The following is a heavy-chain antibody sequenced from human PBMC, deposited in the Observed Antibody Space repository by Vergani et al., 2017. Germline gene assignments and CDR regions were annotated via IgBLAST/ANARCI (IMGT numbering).Heavy chain of an antibody. V-gene: IGHV3-23*01. D-gene: IGHD3-16*02. Sequence: EVQLLESGGGLVQPGGSLRLSCAASGFTFSSYAMSWVRQAPGKGLEWVSAISGSGGSTYYADSVKGRFTISRDNSKNTLYLQMNSLRAEDTAVYYCSKPLITFGGVIVMPFYYWGQGTLVTVSS. CDR1: GFTFSSYA. CDR3: SKPLITFGGVIVMPFYY. CDR2: ISGSGGST. J-gene: IGHJ4*02.